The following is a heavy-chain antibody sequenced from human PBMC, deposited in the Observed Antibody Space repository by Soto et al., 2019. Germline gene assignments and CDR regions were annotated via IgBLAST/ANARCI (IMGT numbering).Heavy chain of an antibody. Sequence: SQAVSLTCARCGESVSSNRSAWNWIKQSPSRGLEWLGRTYYKSEWDTDYALSVKSRITINPDTSKNQFALHLYSVTPEDTAVYYCTGITWFRGMGVWGQRTPVTVFS. J-gene: IGHJ6*02. CDR2: TYYKSEWDT. CDR1: GESVSSNRSA. V-gene: IGHV6-1*01. D-gene: IGHD3-10*01. CDR3: TGITWFRGMGV.